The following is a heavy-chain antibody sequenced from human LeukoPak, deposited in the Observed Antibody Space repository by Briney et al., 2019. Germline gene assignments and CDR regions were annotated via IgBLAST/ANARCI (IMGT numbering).Heavy chain of an antibody. V-gene: IGHV3-7*03. D-gene: IGHD5-18*01. CDR1: GFTFTNYW. J-gene: IGHJ4*02. Sequence: GGSLRLSCAASGFTFTNYWMSWVRQAPGKGLELVANIKQDRSEKYYVDSVKGRFTISRDNAKNSLYLQMNSLRAEDTAVYYCAKDQRSGYSYGSFDYWGQGTLVTVSS. CDR3: AKDQRSGYSYGSFDY. CDR2: IKQDRSEK.